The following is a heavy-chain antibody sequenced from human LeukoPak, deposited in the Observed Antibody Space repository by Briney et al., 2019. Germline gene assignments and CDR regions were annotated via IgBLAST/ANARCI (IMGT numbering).Heavy chain of an antibody. V-gene: IGHV3-23*01. CDR3: AKDRACSGGSCHFDH. D-gene: IGHD2-15*01. Sequence: PGGSPRLPCAASGFTFSSYAMSWVRQAPGKGLEWVSGISGRGDNTFYADSVKGRFTISRDNSKNTLYLQMNSLRVEDTAVYYCAKDRACSGGSCHFDHWGQGTLVTVSS. CDR1: GFTFSSYA. J-gene: IGHJ4*02. CDR2: ISGRGDNT.